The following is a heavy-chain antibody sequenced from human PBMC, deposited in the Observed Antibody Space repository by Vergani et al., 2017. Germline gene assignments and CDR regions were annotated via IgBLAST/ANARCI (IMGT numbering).Heavy chain of an antibody. CDR1: GFSLTTGGEG. J-gene: IGHJ3*01. CDR2: VYWNDDE. CDR3: VHRLGYFDWDGAFDV. V-gene: IGHV2-5*01. D-gene: IGHD3-9*01. Sequence: QITVKESGPMMVNPTQTLTLTCTFSGFSLTTGGEGVGWIRQPPGRALEWLAFVYWNDDERYSPSLKSRVTITKDTSKNEVILTMATMDPVDTATYYCVHRLGYFDWDGAFDVWGPGTMVTVSS.